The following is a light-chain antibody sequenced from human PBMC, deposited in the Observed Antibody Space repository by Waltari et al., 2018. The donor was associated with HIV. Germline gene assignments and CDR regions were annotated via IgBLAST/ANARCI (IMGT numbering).Light chain of an antibody. J-gene: IGKJ4*02. V-gene: IGKV4-1*01. Sequence: DVVMTQSPDSLTVSVGETATLNCKSSQSLFYTSTKRNCLAWYQKTSGQRPKLLIYWASTRQSGVPDRFSGSGSGTDFTLTISSLQADDVAVYYCQQCYSTPFTFGGGTKVEIK. CDR3: QQCYSTPFT. CDR1: QSLFYTSTKRNC. CDR2: WAS.